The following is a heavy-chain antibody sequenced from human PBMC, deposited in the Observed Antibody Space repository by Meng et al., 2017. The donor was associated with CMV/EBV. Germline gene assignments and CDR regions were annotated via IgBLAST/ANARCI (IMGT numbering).Heavy chain of an antibody. CDR3: ARDDLGDYDFWSGYYGVRFDY. J-gene: IGHJ4*02. CDR2: ISSSSSYI. Sequence: LTGAASGFTFSSYSMNWVRQAPGKGLEWVSSISSSSSYIYYADSVKGRFTISRDNAKNSLYLQMNSLRAEDTAVYYCARDDLGDYDFWSGYYGVRFDYWGQGTLVTVSS. D-gene: IGHD3-3*01. V-gene: IGHV3-21*01. CDR1: GFTFSSYS.